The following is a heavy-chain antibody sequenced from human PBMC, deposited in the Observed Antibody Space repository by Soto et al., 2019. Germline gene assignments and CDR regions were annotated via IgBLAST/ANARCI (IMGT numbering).Heavy chain of an antibody. V-gene: IGHV1-2*04. J-gene: IGHJ5*02. CDR3: ARGRKVVATPARDDWFDP. D-gene: IGHD2-21*02. CDR1: GYSFIDYD. CDR2: INPKDGAT. Sequence: QVQLVQSGAEVRRPGASVRVSCKASGYSFIDYDINWVRQAPGQGLEWMGWINPKDGATKSAQKFQDWVTMTSDTSHTTAYLDLRSGDTAVYYGARGRKVVATPARDDWFDPWGQGTLVTVSS.